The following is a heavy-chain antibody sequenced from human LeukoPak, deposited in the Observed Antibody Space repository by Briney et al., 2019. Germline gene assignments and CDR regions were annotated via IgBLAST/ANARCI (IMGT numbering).Heavy chain of an antibody. CDR2: FDPEDGET. V-gene: IGHV1-24*01. D-gene: IGHD1-26*01. CDR1: GYTLTELS. CDR3: ATTWGRYSGSYHY. J-gene: IGHJ4*02. Sequence: ASVKVSCKVSGYTLTELSMHWVRQAPGKGLEWMGGFDPEDGETIYAQKFQGRVTITEDTSTDTAYMELSSLRSEDTAVYYCATTWGRYSGSYHYWGQGTLVTVSS.